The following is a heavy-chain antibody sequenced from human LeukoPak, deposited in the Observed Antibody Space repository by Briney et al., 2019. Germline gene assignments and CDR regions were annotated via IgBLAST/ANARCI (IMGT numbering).Heavy chain of an antibody. CDR2: ISASGGST. J-gene: IGHJ4*02. Sequence: GGSLRLSCAASGFIFSSSAMSWVRQAPGKGLEWVSGISASGGSTYYADSVKGRFTISRDNSKNTLYLQMNSLRAEDTAVYYCAKDGYYYGSGSPYYFDYWGQGTLVTVSS. D-gene: IGHD3-10*01. CDR1: GFIFSSSA. V-gene: IGHV3-23*01. CDR3: AKDGYYYGSGSPYYFDY.